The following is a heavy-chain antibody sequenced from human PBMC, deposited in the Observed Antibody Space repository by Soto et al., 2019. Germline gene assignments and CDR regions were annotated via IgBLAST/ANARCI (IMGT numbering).Heavy chain of an antibody. CDR2: IYYSGST. CDR1: GGTISSYY. CDR3: ARGWNSFPVDP. Sequence: SETLSLTCTVSGGTISSYYWSWIRQPPGKGLEWIGYIYYSGSTNYNPSLKSRVTISVDTSKNQFSLKLSSVTAADTAVYYCARGWNSFPVDPWGQGTLVTVSS. D-gene: IGHD1-1*01. J-gene: IGHJ5*02. V-gene: IGHV4-59*01.